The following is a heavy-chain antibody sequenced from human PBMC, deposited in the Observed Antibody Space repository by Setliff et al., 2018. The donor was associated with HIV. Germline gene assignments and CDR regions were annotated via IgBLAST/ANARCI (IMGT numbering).Heavy chain of an antibody. V-gene: IGHV3-23*01. D-gene: IGHD1-7*01. CDR2: ISGSGDTT. Sequence: PGGSLRLSCAASGFTFSNYAMTWVRQAPGKGLEWVSGISGSGDTTNYADSVKGRFTISRDNSKNTLYLQMNSLRAEDTAVYYCAKAHPGAYNWNYYNPPRWFDPWGQGTLVTVSS. CDR3: AKAHPGAYNWNYYNPPRWFDP. CDR1: GFTFSNYA. J-gene: IGHJ5*02.